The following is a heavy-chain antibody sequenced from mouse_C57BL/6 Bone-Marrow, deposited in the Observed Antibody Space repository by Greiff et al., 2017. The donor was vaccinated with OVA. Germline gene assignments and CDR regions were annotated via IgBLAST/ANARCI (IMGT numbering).Heavy chain of an antibody. CDR2: ISDGGSYT. J-gene: IGHJ1*03. V-gene: IGHV5-4*01. CDR1: GFTFSSSA. CDR3: AREYYGFEGYFDV. Sequence: EVQVVESGGGLVKPGGSLKLSCAASGFTFSSSAMSWVRQTPEKRLEWVATISDGGSYTYYPDNVKGRFTISRDNAKNNLYLQMSHLKSEDTAMYYCAREYYGFEGYFDVWGTGTTVTVSS. D-gene: IGHD1-2*01.